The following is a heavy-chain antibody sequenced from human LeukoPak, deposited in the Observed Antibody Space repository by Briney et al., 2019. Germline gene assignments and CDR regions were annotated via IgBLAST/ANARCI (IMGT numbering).Heavy chain of an antibody. CDR2: INPDGSAT. V-gene: IGHV3-7*02. CDR1: GFTFSRYW. J-gene: IGHJ1*01. Sequence: PGGSLRLSCAASGFTFSRYWMSWVRQAPGKGLEWVANINPDGSATYYVDSVKGRFTISRDNAKNSMYLQMNSVRAEDTAVYYCASPPVATGGNVYFHHWGQGTLVTVSS. D-gene: IGHD6-13*01. CDR3: ASPPVATGGNVYFHH.